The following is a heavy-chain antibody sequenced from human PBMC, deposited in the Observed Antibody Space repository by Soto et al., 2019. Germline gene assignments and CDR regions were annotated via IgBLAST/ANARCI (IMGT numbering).Heavy chain of an antibody. Sequence: PWESLEISCKGSGYSFTIYWIGWVRQMPGKGLELMGIIYPGDCYTRXXPSFQGQXXISAYECISTXYLQWXGLRASDNAMDYCARQLENSFVYRREAPLISVS. V-gene: IGHV5-51*01. CDR1: GYSFTIYW. CDR2: IYPGDCYT. J-gene: IGHJ4*02. CDR3: ARQLENSFVY.